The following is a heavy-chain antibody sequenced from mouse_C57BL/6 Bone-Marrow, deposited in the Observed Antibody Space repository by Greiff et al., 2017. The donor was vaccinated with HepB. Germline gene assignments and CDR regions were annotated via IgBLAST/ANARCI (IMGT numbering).Heavy chain of an antibody. D-gene: IGHD2-3*01. V-gene: IGHV5-12*01. CDR1: GFTFSDYY. CDR3: ARRNGWEDWYFDV. J-gene: IGHJ1*03. CDR2: ISNGGGST. Sequence: EVMLVESGGGLVQPGGSLKLSCAASGFTFSDYYMYWVRQTPEKRLEWVADISNGGGSTYYPDTVKGRSTIARDNAKNTLYLQMSRLKSEDTAMYYCARRNGWEDWYFDVWGTGTTVTVAS.